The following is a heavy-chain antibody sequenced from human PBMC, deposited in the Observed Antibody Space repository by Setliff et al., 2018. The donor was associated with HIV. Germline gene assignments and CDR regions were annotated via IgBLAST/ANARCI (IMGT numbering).Heavy chain of an antibody. CDR1: GYPFTDYY. J-gene: IGHJ4*02. Sequence: ASVKVSCKASGYPFTDYYMHWVRQAPGQGLEWMGIISPSGDRTKYAQKFQGRVTMTRDTSTNTLYVEMSSRTSEDTAVYFCARAQPPGLAVAGTTYYFDSWGQGTLVTVSS. CDR3: ARAQPPGLAVAGTTYYFDS. CDR2: ISPSGDRT. V-gene: IGHV1-46*01. D-gene: IGHD6-19*01.